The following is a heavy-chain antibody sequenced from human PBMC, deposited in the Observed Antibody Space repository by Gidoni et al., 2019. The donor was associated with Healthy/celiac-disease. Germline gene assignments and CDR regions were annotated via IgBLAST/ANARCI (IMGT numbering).Heavy chain of an antibody. CDR2: ISGSGGST. CDR1: GFTFSSYA. J-gene: IGHJ6*02. V-gene: IGHV3-23*01. D-gene: IGHD6-13*01. CDR3: AKDGLGSSSWLYGMDV. Sequence: EVQLLESGGGLVQPGGSLRLSCAASGFTFSSYAMSWVRQAPGKGLEWVSAISGSGGSTYYADSVKGRFTISRDNSKNTLYLQMNSLRAEDTAVYYCAKDGLGSSSWLYGMDVWGQGTTVTVSS.